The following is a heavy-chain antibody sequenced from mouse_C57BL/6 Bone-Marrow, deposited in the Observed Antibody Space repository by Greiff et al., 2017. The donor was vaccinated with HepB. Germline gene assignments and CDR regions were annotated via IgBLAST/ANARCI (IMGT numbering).Heavy chain of an antibody. Sequence: QVQLQQSGAELVRPGTSVKVSCKASGYAFTNYLIEWVKQRPGQGLEWIGVIIPGSGGTNYNEKFKGKATMTADTSSSTAYMQLSSLTSEDSAVYFCARLGYHYYAMDYWGKGTSVTVSS. D-gene: IGHD2-2*01. V-gene: IGHV1-54*01. CDR3: ARLGYHYYAMDY. J-gene: IGHJ4*01. CDR2: IIPGSGGT. CDR1: GYAFTNYL.